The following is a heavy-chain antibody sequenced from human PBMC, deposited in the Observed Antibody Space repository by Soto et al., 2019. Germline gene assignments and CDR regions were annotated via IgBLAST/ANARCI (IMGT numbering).Heavy chain of an antibody. Sequence: EVQLVESGGGLVQPGGSLRLSCAASGFTFSDHYMDWVRQAPGKGLEWVGRTRNKANSYTTEYAASVKGRFTISRDDSKNSLYLQMNSLKTEDTAVYYCAREAPGSHYAPCFDYWGQGTLVTVSS. CDR1: GFTFSDHY. CDR2: TRNKANSYTT. CDR3: AREAPGSHYAPCFDY. V-gene: IGHV3-72*01. J-gene: IGHJ4*02. D-gene: IGHD1-26*01.